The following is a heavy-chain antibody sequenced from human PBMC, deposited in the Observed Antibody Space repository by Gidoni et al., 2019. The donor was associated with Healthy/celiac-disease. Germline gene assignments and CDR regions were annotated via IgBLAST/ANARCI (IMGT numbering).Heavy chain of an antibody. Sequence: EVQLVESGGGLVQPGGSLSLSCAASGFTFSSYAMSWVRQAPGKGLEWVSAISGSGGSTYYADSVKGRFTISRDNSKNTLYLQMNSLRAEDTAVYYCAKLVYCSSTSCSPRGYFDYWGQGTLVTVSS. CDR1: GFTFSSYA. CDR3: AKLVYCSSTSCSPRGYFDY. V-gene: IGHV3-23*04. J-gene: IGHJ4*02. CDR2: ISGSGGST. D-gene: IGHD2-2*01.